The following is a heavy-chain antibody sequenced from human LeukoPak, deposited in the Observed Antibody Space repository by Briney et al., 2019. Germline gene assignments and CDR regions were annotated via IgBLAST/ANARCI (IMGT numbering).Heavy chain of an antibody. Sequence: SETLSLTCTVSGGSISSGPYYWGWIRQPPGKGLEWIGSIYYSGSTYYNPSLKSRVTISVDTSKNQFSLKLSSVTAADTAVYYCAEWELLRGGFDYWGQGTLVTVSS. V-gene: IGHV4-39*01. J-gene: IGHJ4*02. CDR1: GGSISSGPYY. CDR2: IYYSGST. CDR3: AEWELLRGGFDY. D-gene: IGHD1-26*01.